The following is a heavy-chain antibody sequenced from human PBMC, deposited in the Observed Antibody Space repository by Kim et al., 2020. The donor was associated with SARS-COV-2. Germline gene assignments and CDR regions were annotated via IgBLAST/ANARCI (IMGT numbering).Heavy chain of an antibody. CDR2: ISSSSSYI. V-gene: IGHV3-21*01. CDR1: GFTFSSYS. J-gene: IGHJ4*02. CDR3: ARVFYYYDSSGYYGADY. D-gene: IGHD3-22*01. Sequence: GGSLRLSCAASGFTFSSYSMNWVRQAPGKGLEWVSSISSSSSYIYYADSVKGRFTISRDNAKNSLYLQMNSLRAEDTAVYYCARVFYYYDSSGYYGADYWGQGTLVTVSS.